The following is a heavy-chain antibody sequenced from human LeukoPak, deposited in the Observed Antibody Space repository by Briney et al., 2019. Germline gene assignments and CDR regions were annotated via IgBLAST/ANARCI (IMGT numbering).Heavy chain of an antibody. CDR2: ISNDGSDK. J-gene: IGHJ4*02. D-gene: IGHD3-22*01. Sequence: PGGSLRLSCAASGFTFSNNAMHWVRQAPGKGLECVAVISNDGSDKYYADPVKGRFIISRDNSENTLYLQMNSLRAEDTAVYYCARGTYYYDTSGYYSGGLGYWGQGTLVTVSS. V-gene: IGHV3-30*04. CDR3: ARGTYYYDTSGYYSGGLGY. CDR1: GFTFSNNA.